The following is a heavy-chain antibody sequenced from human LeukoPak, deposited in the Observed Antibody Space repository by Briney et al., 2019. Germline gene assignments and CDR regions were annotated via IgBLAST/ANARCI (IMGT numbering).Heavy chain of an antibody. CDR1: GFTFSSYS. CDR2: ISSSSSTI. J-gene: IGHJ4*02. V-gene: IGHV3-48*01. D-gene: IGHD3-10*01. Sequence: GGSLRLSCAASGFTFSSYSMNRVRQAPGKGLEWVTYISSSSSTIYYADSVKGRFTISRDNAKNSLYLQMKSLRAEDTAVYYCPSGAGAYFDYWRRGTLVTVSS. CDR3: PSGAGAYFDY.